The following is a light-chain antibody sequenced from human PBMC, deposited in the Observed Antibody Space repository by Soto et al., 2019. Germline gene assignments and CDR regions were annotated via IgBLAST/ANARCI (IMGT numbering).Light chain of an antibody. CDR3: QQRSNWPT. Sequence: NVMTQSPGTLSLSPGERATLSCRASQSVSTNYVAWYQQKPGQAPRLLIYGASSRATGIPDRFSGSGSGTDFTLTIGRLEPEDFAVYDCQQRSNWPTFGPGTKVDIK. CDR2: GAS. J-gene: IGKJ3*01. CDR1: QSVSTNY. V-gene: IGKV3D-20*02.